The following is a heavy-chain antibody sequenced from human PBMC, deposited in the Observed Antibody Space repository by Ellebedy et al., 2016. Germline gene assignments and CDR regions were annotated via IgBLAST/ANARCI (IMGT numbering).Heavy chain of an antibody. CDR2: INHSGST. Sequence: SQTLSLTCAVYGGSFSGYYWNWIRQPPGKGLEWIGEINHSGSTNYNPSLKSRVTISVDTSKNQFSLKLSSVTAADTAVYYCAGGDYYDSSGYYYVGAFDIWGQGTMVTVSS. CDR1: GGSFSGYY. CDR3: AGGDYYDSSGYYYVGAFDI. V-gene: IGHV4-34*01. J-gene: IGHJ3*02. D-gene: IGHD3-22*01.